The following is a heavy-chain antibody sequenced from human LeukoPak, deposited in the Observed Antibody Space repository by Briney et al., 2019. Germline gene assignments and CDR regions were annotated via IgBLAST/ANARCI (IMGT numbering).Heavy chain of an antibody. CDR1: GFTFSDYY. Sequence: GGSLRLSCAASGFTFSDYYMSWIRQAPGKGLEWVAYITSSTSYTNYADSVKGRFTISRDNVKNSLYLQMNSLRAEDAAVYYCARDANDYYDYWGQGTLVTVSS. CDR3: ARDANDYYDY. CDR2: ITSSTSYT. J-gene: IGHJ4*02. V-gene: IGHV3-11*06.